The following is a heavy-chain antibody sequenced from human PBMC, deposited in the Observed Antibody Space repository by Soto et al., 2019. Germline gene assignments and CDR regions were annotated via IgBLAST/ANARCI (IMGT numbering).Heavy chain of an antibody. CDR3: AREGRARNDY. D-gene: IGHD1-26*01. J-gene: IGHJ4*02. Sequence: EVQLVESGGGLVQPGGSLRLSCAASGFTFSTYAMQWVRQAPGKGLEFVSAISSNGGTTNYAYSVKGRFTISRDNSRDTLYLQMGGRRPEDMAVYYCAREGRARNDYWGQGTLVTVSS. CDR2: ISSNGGTT. V-gene: IGHV3-64*01. CDR1: GFTFSTYA.